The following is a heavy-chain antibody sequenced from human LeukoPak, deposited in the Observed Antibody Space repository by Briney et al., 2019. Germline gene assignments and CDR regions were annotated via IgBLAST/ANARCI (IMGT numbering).Heavy chain of an antibody. V-gene: IGHV3-21*01. J-gene: IGHJ4*02. CDR3: ARDRHYDSSGYYPDY. CDR1: GFTFSSYA. CDR2: ISSSSSYI. Sequence: GGSLRLSCAASGFTFSSYAMSWVRQAPGKGLEWVSSISSSSSYIYYADSVKGRFTISRDNAKNSLYLQMNSLRAEDTAVHYCARDRHYDSSGYYPDYWGQGTLVTVSS. D-gene: IGHD3-22*01.